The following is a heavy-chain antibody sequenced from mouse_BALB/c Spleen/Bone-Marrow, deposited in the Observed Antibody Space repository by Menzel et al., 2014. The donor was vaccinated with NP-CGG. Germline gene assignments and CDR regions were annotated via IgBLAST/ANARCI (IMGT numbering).Heavy chain of an antibody. J-gene: IGHJ4*01. D-gene: IGHD2-4*01. V-gene: IGHV1-14*01. CDR1: GYTFTSYV. Sequence: VQLKQSGPELIKPGASVKMSCKASGYTFTSYVIHWVKQKPGQGLKWIGYINPYNDGTKYNEKFKGKATLTSDKSSSTAYMDPSSLASEDSAVYYCVRGVYYDYDEGALDYWGQGTSVTVSS. CDR2: INPYNDGT. CDR3: VRGVYYDYDEGALDY.